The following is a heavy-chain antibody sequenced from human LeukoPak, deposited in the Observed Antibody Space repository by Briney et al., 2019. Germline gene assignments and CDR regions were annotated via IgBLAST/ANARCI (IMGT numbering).Heavy chain of an antibody. D-gene: IGHD3-22*01. V-gene: IGHV4-4*07. CDR2: IYTSGTT. CDR3: ASTTYDYDTSGHYFLDY. Sequence: SETLSLTCTVSGGSINSCYWSWIPQPAGKGLKRIGRIYTSGTTNYNPSLKSRVSMSVDTSKNHFSLQLRSVAAADKGVYYCASTTYDYDTSGHYFLDYCGQGSLVIVSS. J-gene: IGHJ4*02. CDR1: GGSINSCY.